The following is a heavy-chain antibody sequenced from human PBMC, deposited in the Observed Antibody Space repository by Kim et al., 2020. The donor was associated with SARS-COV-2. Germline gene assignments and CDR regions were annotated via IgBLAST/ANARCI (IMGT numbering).Heavy chain of an antibody. J-gene: IGHJ4*02. D-gene: IGHD3-10*01. CDR2: INHSGST. Sequence: SETLSLTCAVYGGSFSGYYWSWIRQPPGKGLEWIGEINHSGSTNYNPSLKSRVTISVDTSKNQFSLKLSSVTAADTAVYYCARGYGSGIGLYYFDYWGQG. CDR3: ARGYGSGIGLYYFDY. CDR1: GGSFSGYY. V-gene: IGHV4-34*01.